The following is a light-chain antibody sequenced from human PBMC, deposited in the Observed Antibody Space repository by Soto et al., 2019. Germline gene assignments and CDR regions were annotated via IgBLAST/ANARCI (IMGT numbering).Light chain of an antibody. CDR3: CSYAGSSTLGV. V-gene: IGLV2-23*01. J-gene: IGLJ1*01. Sequence: QSALTQPASVSGSPGQSITISCTGTSSDVGSYNLVSWYQQHPGKAPKLMIYEGSKRPSGVSNRFSGSKSGNTASLTNSGLQAEDEAYYYWCSYAGSSTLGVFGTGTKLTVL. CDR2: EGS. CDR1: SSDVGSYNL.